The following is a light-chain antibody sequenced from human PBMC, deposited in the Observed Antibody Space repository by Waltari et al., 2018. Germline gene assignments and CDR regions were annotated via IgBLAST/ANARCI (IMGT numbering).Light chain of an antibody. CDR1: QNIRTY. V-gene: IGKV1-39*01. CDR3: QQSYSVPLT. CDR2: NAV. J-gene: IGKJ4*01. Sequence: DIQMTQSPSSLSASVGDRVTINCRASQNIRTYLNWYQQKPGKAPNLLIYNAVTLESGVPSRVSGSGSGTDFTLTISSLQPEDFATYYCQQSYSVPLTFGGGTKVEI.